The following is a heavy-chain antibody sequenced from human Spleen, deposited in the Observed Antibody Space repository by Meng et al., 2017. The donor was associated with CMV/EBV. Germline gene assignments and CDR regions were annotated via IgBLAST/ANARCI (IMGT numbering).Heavy chain of an antibody. J-gene: IGHJ5*02. D-gene: IGHD6-6*01. CDR1: GGSISSHF. CDR2: IYYSGST. V-gene: IGHV4-59*11. CDR3: ARGGLAARRVYNWFDP. Sequence: SETLSLTCTVSGGSISSHFWTWIRQPPGKGLEWIGYIYYSGSTSYNPSLKSRVTISVDTSKNQFSLKLSSVTAADTAVYYCARGGLAARRVYNWFDPWGQGTLVTVSS.